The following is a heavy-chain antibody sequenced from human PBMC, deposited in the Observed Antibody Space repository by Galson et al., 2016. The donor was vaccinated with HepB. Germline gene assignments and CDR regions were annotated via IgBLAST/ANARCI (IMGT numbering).Heavy chain of an antibody. CDR2: IYWNDDN. Sequence: PALVKPTQTVTLTCTFSGFSLSTSGVGVGWIRQPPGKALEWLALIYWNDDNRYSPSLRSRLTITEDTSKNRVVLTMTNMDPVDTATYYCARVITILENAFDIWGPGTMVTVSS. V-gene: IGHV2-5*01. CDR3: ARVITILENAFDI. J-gene: IGHJ3*02. CDR1: GFSLSTSGVG. D-gene: IGHD5-24*01.